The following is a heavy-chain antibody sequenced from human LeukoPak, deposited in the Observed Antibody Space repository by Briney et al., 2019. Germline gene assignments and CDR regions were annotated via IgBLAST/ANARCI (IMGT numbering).Heavy chain of an antibody. CDR1: GFTFSSYS. D-gene: IGHD1-7*01. Sequence: GGSLRLSCAASGFTFSSYSMNWVRQAPGKGLEWVSSISSSSSYIYYADSVKGRFTISRDNAKNSLYLQMNSLRAEDTAVYYCARWRLWDELGDYWGQGTLVTVSS. CDR2: ISSSSSYI. J-gene: IGHJ4*02. CDR3: ARWRLWDELGDY. V-gene: IGHV3-21*01.